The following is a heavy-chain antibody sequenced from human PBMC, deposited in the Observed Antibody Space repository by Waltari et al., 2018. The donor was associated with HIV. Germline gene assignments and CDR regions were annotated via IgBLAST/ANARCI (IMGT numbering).Heavy chain of an antibody. D-gene: IGHD6-19*01. CDR1: GYILTDLS. CDR2: FDPEDRET. J-gene: IGHJ6*02. V-gene: IGHV1-24*01. CDR3: ATTRQWLVHSGLDV. Sequence: VQLVQSGAEVKKPGASVKVSCTVSGYILTDLSIHWVRQAPGEGLEGMGGFDPEDRETIYAQKFQGRVTMTEDTSTDTTYMELSSLRSEDTAVYCCATTRQWLVHSGLDVWGQGTTVTVSS.